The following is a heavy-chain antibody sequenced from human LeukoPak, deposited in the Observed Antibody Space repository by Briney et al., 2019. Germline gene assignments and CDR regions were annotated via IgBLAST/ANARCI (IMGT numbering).Heavy chain of an antibody. V-gene: IGHV1-18*01. CDR1: GYTFTSYG. CDR2: IGAYNGNT. Sequence: ASVKVSCKASGYTFTSYGISWVRQAPGQGLEWMGWIGAYNGNTNYTQKLQGRVTMTTDTSTSTAYMELRSLRSDDTAVYYCARAITAAGPPYNFDYWGQGTLVTVSS. J-gene: IGHJ4*02. D-gene: IGHD6-13*01. CDR3: ARAITAAGPPYNFDY.